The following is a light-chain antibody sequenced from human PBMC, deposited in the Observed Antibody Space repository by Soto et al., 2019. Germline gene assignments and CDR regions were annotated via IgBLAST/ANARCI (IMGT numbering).Light chain of an antibody. CDR3: CSYTDTTTSVV. Sequence: QSALTQPASVSGSPGQSISISCSGTSSDVGGYNLVSWYQQFPGKAPKLIIYEGTKRPSGVSSRFSGSKSGNTASLTDSRLQAEDEAEYYCCSYTDTTTSVVFGRGTKVTVL. J-gene: IGLJ3*02. CDR1: SSDVGGYNL. CDR2: EGT. V-gene: IGLV2-23*01.